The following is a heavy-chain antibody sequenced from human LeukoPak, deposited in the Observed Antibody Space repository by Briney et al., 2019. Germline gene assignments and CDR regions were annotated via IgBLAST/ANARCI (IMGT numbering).Heavy chain of an antibody. J-gene: IGHJ4*02. Sequence: GGSLRLSCAGSGFTFSNAWMSWVRQAPGKGLEWVGRIKSEPDGGTTDYAATVKGKFTISRDDSKNTLNLQMNSLRAEDTALYYCTTDDRGYSYAPRYWGQGTLVTVSS. D-gene: IGHD5-18*01. V-gene: IGHV3-15*01. CDR2: IKSEPDGGTT. CDR1: GFTFSNAW. CDR3: TTDDRGYSYAPRY.